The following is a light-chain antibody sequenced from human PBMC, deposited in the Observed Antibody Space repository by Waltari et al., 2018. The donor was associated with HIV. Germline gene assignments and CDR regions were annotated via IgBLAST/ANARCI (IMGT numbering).Light chain of an antibody. V-gene: IGLV2-14*01. CDR1: SRDVGGHNY. J-gene: IGLJ3*02. CDR3: NSFTSSSTLV. Sequence: QSALTQPASVSGSPGQSIPISCTGTSRDVGGHNYVSCYQQHPGKAPKLMIYEVTNRPSGVSNRFSGSKSGNTASLTISGLQAEDEADYYCNSFTSSSTLVFGGGTKVTVL. CDR2: EVT.